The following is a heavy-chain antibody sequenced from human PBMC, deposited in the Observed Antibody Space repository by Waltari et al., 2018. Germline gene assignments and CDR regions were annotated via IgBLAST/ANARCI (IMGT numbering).Heavy chain of an antibody. CDR1: GYTFTGYY. CDR2: INPNSGGT. CDR3: ARGRLITLLTPGTS. D-gene: IGHD2-15*01. J-gene: IGHJ5*02. V-gene: IGHV1-2*02. Sequence: QVQLVQSGAEVKKPGASVKVSCKASGYTFTGYYMYWVRQAPGQGLEWMGWINPNSGGTNYAQNFQGRVTMTRDTSISTAYMELSSLRSDDTAIYYCARGRLITLLTPGTSWGQGTLVTVSS.